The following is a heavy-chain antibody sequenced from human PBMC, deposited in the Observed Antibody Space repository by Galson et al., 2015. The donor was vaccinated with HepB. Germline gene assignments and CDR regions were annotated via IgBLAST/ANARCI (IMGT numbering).Heavy chain of an antibody. Sequence: SLRLSCAASGLAFSSYAMSWIRQAPGKGLKWVSSISNSGGSTYYADSVKGRFTISRDNSKNTVYLQMNSLRAEDMAVYYCAKGGGSHWFDPWGQGTLVTVSS. CDR3: AKGGGSHWFDP. D-gene: IGHD3-16*01. CDR1: GLAFSSYA. J-gene: IGHJ5*02. CDR2: ISNSGGST. V-gene: IGHV3-23*01.